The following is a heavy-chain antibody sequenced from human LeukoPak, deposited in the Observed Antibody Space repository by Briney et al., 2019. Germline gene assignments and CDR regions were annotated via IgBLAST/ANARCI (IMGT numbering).Heavy chain of an antibody. D-gene: IGHD1-26*01. CDR1: GFTFSNAR. CDR2: IKTKTEDGAT. Sequence: GGSLRLSCAASGFTFSNARMNWVRQAPGKGLEWVGRIKTKTEDGATDYSAPVKARFTISRDDSKTTLYLQMNGLKTEDTAIHYCTSYVGATAYWGQGTLVTVSS. CDR3: TSYVGATAY. J-gene: IGHJ4*02. V-gene: IGHV3-15*01.